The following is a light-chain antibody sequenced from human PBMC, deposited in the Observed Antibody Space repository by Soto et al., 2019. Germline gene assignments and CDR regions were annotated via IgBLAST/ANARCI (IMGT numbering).Light chain of an antibody. Sequence: QSALTQPASVSGSPGQSITISCTGTSSDVGGYNYVSWYQQHPGKAPKLMIYDVSNRPSGVSNRFSGSKSGNTASLTISGLQAEDEADYYCSSYTSSSPLVFCGGTKLTVL. J-gene: IGLJ2*01. CDR3: SSYTSSSPLV. CDR1: SSDVGGYNY. CDR2: DVS. V-gene: IGLV2-14*01.